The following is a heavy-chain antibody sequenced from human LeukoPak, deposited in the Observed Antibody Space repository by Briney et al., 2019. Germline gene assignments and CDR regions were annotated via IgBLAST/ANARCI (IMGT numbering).Heavy chain of an antibody. CDR3: ARGGQMKGVAARPLPAY. J-gene: IGHJ4*02. Sequence: SETLSLTCTVSGGSMSPYHWGWLRQPPGKGLEWIGEINHSGSTNYNPSLKSRVTISVDTSKNQFSLKLSSVTAADTAVYYCARGGQMKGVAARPLPAYWGQGTLVTVSS. CDR1: GGSMSPYH. V-gene: IGHV4-34*01. D-gene: IGHD6-6*01. CDR2: INHSGST.